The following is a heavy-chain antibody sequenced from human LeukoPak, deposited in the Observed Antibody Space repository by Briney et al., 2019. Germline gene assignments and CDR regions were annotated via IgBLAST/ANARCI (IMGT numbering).Heavy chain of an antibody. D-gene: IGHD6-19*01. CDR1: GYTFTSYY. J-gene: IGHJ6*03. CDR3: ARVTSKPVAGTRPYYMDV. V-gene: IGHV1-46*01. CDR2: INPTGGST. Sequence: ASVKVSCKASGYTFTSYYMHWVRQAPGQGLEWMGLINPTGGSTGYAQKFQGRVTMTRDMSTSTDYMELSSLRSEDTAIYYCARVTSKPVAGTRPYYMDVWGKGTTITVSS.